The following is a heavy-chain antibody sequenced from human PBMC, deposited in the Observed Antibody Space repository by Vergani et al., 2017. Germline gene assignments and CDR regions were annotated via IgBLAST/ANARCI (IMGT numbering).Heavy chain of an antibody. J-gene: IGHJ4*02. CDR2: IKSKTDGGTT. CDR1: GFTFSNAW. D-gene: IGHD1-26*01. CDR3: TTDQTRYSGSYKVYYLDY. V-gene: IGHV3-15*01. Sequence: EVQLVESGGGLVKPGGSLRLSCAASGFTFSNAWMSWVRQAPGKGLEWVGRIKSKTDGGTTDYAAPVKGRFTIARDDSKNTLYLQMNSLKTEDTAVYYCTTDQTRYSGSYKVYYLDYWGQGTLVTVSS.